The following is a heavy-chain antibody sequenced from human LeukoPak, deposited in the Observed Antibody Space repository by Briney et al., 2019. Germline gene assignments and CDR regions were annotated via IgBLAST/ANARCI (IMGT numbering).Heavy chain of an antibody. Sequence: PGGSLRLSCAASGFTLRSYEMNSVRQAPRKWLEWMSYISSSGTTISYADSVKGRFTISRNNANNSLYLQMNSLRTEDTAVYYCARRFDSWGQGTLVTVSS. CDR1: GFTLRSYE. CDR2: ISSSGTTI. CDR3: ARRFDS. V-gene: IGHV3-48*03. J-gene: IGHJ4*02.